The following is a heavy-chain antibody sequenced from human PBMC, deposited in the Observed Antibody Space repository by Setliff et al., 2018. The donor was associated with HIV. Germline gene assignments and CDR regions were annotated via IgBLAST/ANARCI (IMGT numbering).Heavy chain of an antibody. CDR1: GYSISSHY. CDR3: ARGTTSITFDY. V-gene: IGHV4-59*11. D-gene: IGHD1-1*01. J-gene: IGHJ4*02. CDR2: IFSSGST. Sequence: SETLSLTCTVSGYSISSHYWSWIRQPPGKELEWIGYIFSSGSTTYNPSLKSRLTMSIDTSKSHFSLNLNSVTAADTAVYYCARGTTSITFDYWSQGTLVTVSS.